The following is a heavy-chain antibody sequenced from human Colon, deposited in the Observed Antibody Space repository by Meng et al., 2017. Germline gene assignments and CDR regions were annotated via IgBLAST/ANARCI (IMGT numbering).Heavy chain of an antibody. CDR3: TRDPDQVRGI. CDR1: GFSFSTYG. CDR2: IWFDGSNK. V-gene: IGHV3-33*01. Sequence: QVQLVGSGGDVVQPGRSLRLSCVASGFSFSTYGMHWVRQAPGKGLEWVAIIWFDGSNKYYGDSVKGRFTISRDNAKNTLYLQMNSLRAEDTAVYYCTRDPDQVRGIWGQGTLVTVSS. J-gene: IGHJ4*02. D-gene: IGHD3-10*01.